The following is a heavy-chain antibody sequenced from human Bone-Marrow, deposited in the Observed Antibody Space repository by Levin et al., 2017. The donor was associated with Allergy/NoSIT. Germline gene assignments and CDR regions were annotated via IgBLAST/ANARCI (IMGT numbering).Heavy chain of an antibody. Sequence: LSLTCAASGFTFRSYWMHWVRQAPGKGLVWVSHISSDGSSTSYADSVKGRFTISRDNAKNTLYLEMNSLRAEDTAVYYCARDRCSTTTCQVPPGFDPWGQGTLVTVSS. D-gene: IGHD2-2*01. CDR2: ISSDGSST. J-gene: IGHJ5*02. CDR3: ARDRCSTTTCQVPPGFDP. CDR1: GFTFRSYW. V-gene: IGHV3-74*01.